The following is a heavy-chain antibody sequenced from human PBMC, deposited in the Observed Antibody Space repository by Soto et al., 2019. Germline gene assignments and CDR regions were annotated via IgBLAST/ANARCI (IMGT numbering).Heavy chain of an antibody. J-gene: IGHJ3*02. CDR3: AQEVDAFDI. Sequence: VQLVESGGGVVQPGRSLTLSCAASGFTFSGYAMHWLRQAPGKGLEWVTFISYNGRSKFHADSVKGRFTISRDNSKYTLYLQMNSLRAEDTAVYYCAQEVDAFDIWGQGTMVTVSS. CDR1: GFTFSGYA. CDR2: ISYNGRSK. V-gene: IGHV3-30*18.